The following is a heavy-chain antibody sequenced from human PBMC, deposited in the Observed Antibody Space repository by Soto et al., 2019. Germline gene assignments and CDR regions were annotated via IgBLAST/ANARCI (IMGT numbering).Heavy chain of an antibody. CDR3: ATAFAATLVIPPTLDY. CDR1: GGSISSGDYY. Sequence: QVQLQESGPGLVKPSQTLSLTCTVSGGSISSGDYYWSWIRQPPGKGLEWIGYIYYSGSIYYNQPLQSRVTISLETSQIPVSLKSSPVNTAATAVYSCATAFAATLVIPPTLDYRCQGSLVT. CDR2: IYYSGSI. D-gene: IGHD6-25*01. V-gene: IGHV4-30-4*01. J-gene: IGHJ4*02.